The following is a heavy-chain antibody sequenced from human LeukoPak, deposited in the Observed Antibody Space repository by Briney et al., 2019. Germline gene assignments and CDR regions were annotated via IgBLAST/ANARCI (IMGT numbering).Heavy chain of an antibody. J-gene: IGHJ4*02. D-gene: IGHD1-26*01. V-gene: IGHV3-23*01. Sequence: GESLKISCKGSGYSFTSYWIGWVRQAPGKGLEWVSAISGSGGSTYYADSVKGRFTISRDNSKNTLYLQMNSLRAEDTAVYYCAKDGGRRDDYWGQGTLVTVSS. CDR3: AKDGGRRDDY. CDR2: ISGSGGST. CDR1: GYSFTSYW.